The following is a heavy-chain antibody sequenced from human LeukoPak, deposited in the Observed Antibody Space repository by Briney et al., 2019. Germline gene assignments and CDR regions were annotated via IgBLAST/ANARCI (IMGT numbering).Heavy chain of an antibody. J-gene: IGHJ1*01. CDR3: ARVLFNSGYIY. CDR1: GSTFTGAY. D-gene: IGHD3-9*01. Sequence: ASVRVSCKASGSTFTGAYMHWVRRAPGQGLEWMGWINPNSGETKFAQKFQGRVTLTRDTSISTLYMDLGGLTSDDTAVYYCARVLFNSGYIYWGQGSLVTVSS. CDR2: INPNSGET. V-gene: IGHV1-2*02.